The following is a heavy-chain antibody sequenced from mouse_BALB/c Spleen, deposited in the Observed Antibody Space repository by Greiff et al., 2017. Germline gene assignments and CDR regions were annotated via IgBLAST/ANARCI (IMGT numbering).Heavy chain of an antibody. CDR1: GFSLTSYG. CDR2: IWAGGST. J-gene: IGHJ3*01. D-gene: IGHD2-2*01. CDR3: ARDGLRGAGWFAY. V-gene: IGHV2-9*02. Sequence: QVQLKESGPGLVAPSQSLSITCTVSGFSLTSYGVHWVRQPPGKGLEWLGVIWAGGSTNYNSALMSRLSISKDNSKSQVFLKMNSLQTDDTAMYYCARDGLRGAGWFAYWGQGTLVTVSA.